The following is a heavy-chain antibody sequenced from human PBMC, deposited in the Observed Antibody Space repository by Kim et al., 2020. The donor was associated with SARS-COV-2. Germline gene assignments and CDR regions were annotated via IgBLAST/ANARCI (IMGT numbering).Heavy chain of an antibody. J-gene: IGHJ4*02. Sequence: AAPVKGRFTISRDDSKNTLYLQMNSLKTEDTAVYYCTTEPNYYDSSGTLDWGQGTLVTVSS. CDR3: TTEPNYYDSSGTLD. D-gene: IGHD3-22*01. V-gene: IGHV3-15*01.